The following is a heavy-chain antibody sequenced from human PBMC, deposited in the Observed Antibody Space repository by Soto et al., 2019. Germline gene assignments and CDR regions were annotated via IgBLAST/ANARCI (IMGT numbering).Heavy chain of an antibody. CDR1: GFTFSSYG. CDR3: AKAAVYGDYGYFDY. V-gene: IGHV3-30*18. J-gene: IGHJ4*02. Sequence: ESGGGVVQPGRSLRLSCAASGFTFSSYGMHWVRQAPGKGLEWVAVISYDGSNKYYADSVKGRFTISRDNSKNTLYLQMNSLRAEDTAAYYCAKAAVYGDYGYFDYWGQGTLVTVSS. D-gene: IGHD4-17*01. CDR2: ISYDGSNK.